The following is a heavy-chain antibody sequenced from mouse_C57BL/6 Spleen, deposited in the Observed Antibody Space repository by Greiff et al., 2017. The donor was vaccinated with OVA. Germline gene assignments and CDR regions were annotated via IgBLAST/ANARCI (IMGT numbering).Heavy chain of an antibody. CDR3: ARDGDYYGRGDYFDY. Sequence: EVQLVESGGGLVKPGGSLKLSCAASGFTFSSYAMSWVRQTPEKRLEWVATISDGGSYTYYPDNVKGRFTISRDNAKNNLYLQMSHLKSEDTAMYYCARDGDYYGRGDYFDYWGQGTTLTVSS. D-gene: IGHD1-1*01. V-gene: IGHV5-4*01. CDR2: ISDGGSYT. J-gene: IGHJ2*01. CDR1: GFTFSSYA.